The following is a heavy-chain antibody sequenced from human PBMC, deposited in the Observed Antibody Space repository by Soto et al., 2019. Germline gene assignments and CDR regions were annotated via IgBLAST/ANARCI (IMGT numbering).Heavy chain of an antibody. CDR1: GFTFSSDG. Sequence: PGGSLRLSCAASGFTFSSDGMHWVRQAPGKGLEWVAVISYDGSNKYYADSVKGRFTISRDNSKNTLYLQMNSLRAEDTAVYYWAKDRGIQLWPRPDYWGQGTLVTVSS. J-gene: IGHJ4*02. CDR3: AKDRGIQLWPRPDY. D-gene: IGHD5-18*01. V-gene: IGHV3-30*18. CDR2: ISYDGSNK.